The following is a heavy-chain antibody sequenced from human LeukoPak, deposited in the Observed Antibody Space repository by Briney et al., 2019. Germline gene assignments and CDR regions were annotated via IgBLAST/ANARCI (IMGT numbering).Heavy chain of an antibody. V-gene: IGHV1-69*13. CDR2: IIPIFGTA. Sequence: SVKVSCKASGGTFSSYAISWVRQAPGQGLEWMGGIIPIFGTANYAQKFQGRVTITADESTGTAYMELSSLRSEDTAVYYCGTSKALGIVVVPAAKSSSAIDYWGQGTLVTVSS. D-gene: IGHD2-2*03. CDR3: GTSKALGIVVVPAAKSSSAIDY. CDR1: GGTFSSYA. J-gene: IGHJ4*02.